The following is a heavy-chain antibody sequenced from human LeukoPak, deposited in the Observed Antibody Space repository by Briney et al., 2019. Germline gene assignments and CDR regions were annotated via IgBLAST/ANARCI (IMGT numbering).Heavy chain of an antibody. J-gene: IGHJ3*02. CDR2: IRYDGSNK. CDR1: GFTFSRYG. Sequence: GGSLRLSCAASGFTFSRYGMHWVRQAPGKGLEWVAFIRYDGSNKYYADSVKGRFTISRDNSDNTLYLQMNSLRAEDTAVYYCTSYYFDTQGGAFDIWGQGTMVTVSS. D-gene: IGHD3-9*01. V-gene: IGHV3-30*02. CDR3: TSYYFDTQGGAFDI.